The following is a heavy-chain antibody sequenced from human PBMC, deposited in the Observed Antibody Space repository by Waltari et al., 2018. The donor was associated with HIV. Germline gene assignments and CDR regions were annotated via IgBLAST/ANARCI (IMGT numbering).Heavy chain of an antibody. Sequence: EVQLVESGGGLVKPGGSLRLPCPAPGFTFSIYSMNGIRQAPGKGLEWVSSISSSGSYIYYKDSVKGRFTISRDDSLYLEMNSMRADDTAVYYCARELDASNNYYYGMDVWGQGTTVTVSS. CDR3: ARELDASNNYYYGMDV. CDR2: ISSSGSYI. CDR1: GFTFSIYS. J-gene: IGHJ6*02. V-gene: IGHV3-21*01. D-gene: IGHD2-2*01.